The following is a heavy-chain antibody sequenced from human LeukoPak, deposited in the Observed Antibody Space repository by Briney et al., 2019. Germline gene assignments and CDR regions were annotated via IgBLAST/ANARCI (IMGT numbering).Heavy chain of an antibody. J-gene: IGHJ4*02. V-gene: IGHV4-38-2*02. CDR1: GYSISSGYY. CDR3: AKSASEGSGYSNFDY. CDR2: IYHSGST. D-gene: IGHD3-22*01. Sequence: SETLSLTCTVSGYSISSGYYWGWIRQPPGKGLEWMGSIYHSGSTYYNPSLKSRVTISVDTSKSQFSLKLSSATAADTAVYYCAKSASEGSGYSNFDYWAQGTLVTVSS.